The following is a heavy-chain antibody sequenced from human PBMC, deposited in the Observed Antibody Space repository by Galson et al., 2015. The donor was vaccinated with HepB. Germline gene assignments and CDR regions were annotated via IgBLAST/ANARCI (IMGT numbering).Heavy chain of an antibody. CDR1: GYTFTGYY. Sequence: SVKVSCKASGYTFTGYYMHWVRQAPGQGLEWMGWINPNSGGTNYAQKFQGWVTMTRDTSISTAYMELSRLRSDDTAVYYCARAELWFGERHAFDIWGQGTMVTVSS. CDR3: ARAELWFGERHAFDI. J-gene: IGHJ3*02. V-gene: IGHV1-2*04. CDR2: INPNSGGT. D-gene: IGHD3-10*01.